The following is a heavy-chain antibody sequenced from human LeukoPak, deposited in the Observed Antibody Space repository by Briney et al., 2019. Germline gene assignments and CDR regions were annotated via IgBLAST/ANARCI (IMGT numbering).Heavy chain of an antibody. CDR1: GYTFTGYY. D-gene: IGHD6-13*01. V-gene: IGHV1-2*04. CDR2: INPSSGGT. CDR3: ARDGQPLGYYYYYGMDV. Sequence: ASVKVSCKASGYTFTGYYMHWVRQAPGQGLEWMGWINPSSGGTNYAQKFQGWVTMTRDTSISTAYMELSRLRSDDTAVYYCARDGQPLGYYYYYGMDVWGQGTTVTVSS. J-gene: IGHJ6*02.